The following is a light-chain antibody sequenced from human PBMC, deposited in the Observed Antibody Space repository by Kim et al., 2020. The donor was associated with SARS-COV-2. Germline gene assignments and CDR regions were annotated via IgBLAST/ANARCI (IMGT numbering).Light chain of an antibody. CDR2: GAS. CDR1: QSVSSSY. V-gene: IGKV3-20*01. J-gene: IGKJ2*01. Sequence: LSAAERASPSCRASQSVSSSYLAWYQQKPGQAPRLLIYGASSRATGIPDRFSGSGSGTDFTLTISRLEPEDFAVYYCQQYGSSPKTFGQGTKLEI. CDR3: QQYGSSPKT.